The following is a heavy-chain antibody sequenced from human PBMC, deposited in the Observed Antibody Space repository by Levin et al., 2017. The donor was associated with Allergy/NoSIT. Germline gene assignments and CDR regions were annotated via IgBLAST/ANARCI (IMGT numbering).Heavy chain of an antibody. CDR1: GFSFRTYG. V-gene: IGHV3-33*08. CDR3: ARDESVATREY. CDR2: VSFDGGDK. J-gene: IGHJ4*02. Sequence: QPGGSLRLSCVASGFSFRTYGMHWVRQAPGKGLEWVAVVSFDGGDKHYADSVKGRFTVSRDNSKNTLYLEVSSLRVEDTAVYYCARDESVATREYWGQGTRVTVSS.